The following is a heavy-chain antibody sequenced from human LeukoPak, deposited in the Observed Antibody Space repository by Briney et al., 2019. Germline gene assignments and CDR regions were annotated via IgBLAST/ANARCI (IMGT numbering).Heavy chain of an antibody. CDR2: IYYSGST. V-gene: IGHV4-59*08. J-gene: IGHJ6*02. Sequence: SETLSLTCTVSGGSINSYYWSWIRQPPGKGLEWIGYIYYSGSTNYNPSLKSRVTISVDTSKNQFSLKLSSVTAADTAVYYCATRYCSGGSCYPGYYYGMDVWGQGTTVTVSS. CDR3: ATRYCSGGSCYPGYYYGMDV. CDR1: GGSINSYY. D-gene: IGHD2-15*01.